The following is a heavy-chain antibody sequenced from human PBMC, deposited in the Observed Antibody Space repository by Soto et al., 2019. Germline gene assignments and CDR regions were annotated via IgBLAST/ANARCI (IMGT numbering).Heavy chain of an antibody. CDR1: GYIFTSYT. V-gene: IGHV1-3*01. CDR3: ARYCSTTSCYGAFDF. Sequence: GASVKVSCKASGYIFTSYTIHWVRQGPGQRLEWMGRINPANGSTKNSQKFQGRVTITWDTSASTAYIELSGLTFEDKAVYYCARYCSTTSCYGAFDFWGQGTMVTVSS. CDR2: INPANGST. J-gene: IGHJ3*01. D-gene: IGHD2-2*01.